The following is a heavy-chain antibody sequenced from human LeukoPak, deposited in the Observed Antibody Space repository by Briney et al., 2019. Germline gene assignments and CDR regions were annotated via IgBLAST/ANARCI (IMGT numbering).Heavy chain of an antibody. J-gene: IGHJ5*02. CDR2: INPNSGGT. D-gene: IGHD3-10*01. V-gene: IGHV1-2*02. CDR1: GYTFTGYY. CDR3: ARDYYGSGRSFDP. Sequence: ASVKVSCKASGYTFTGYYVHWVRQAPGQGLEWMGWINPNSGGTNYAQKFQGRVTMTRDTSISTAYMELSRLRSDDTAVYYCARDYYGSGRSFDPWGQGTLVTVSS.